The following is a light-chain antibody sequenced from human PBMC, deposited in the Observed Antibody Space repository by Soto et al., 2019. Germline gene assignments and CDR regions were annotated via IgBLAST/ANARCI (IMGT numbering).Light chain of an antibody. J-gene: IGLJ3*02. CDR2: EVS. V-gene: IGLV2-14*01. CDR3: YSYRNYNIWL. CDR1: STDIGDNP. Sequence: QSALTQPASVSGSLGQSITISCTGTSTDIGDNPVSWYQQHPDKAPKLILYEVSNRPSGVSHRFSGSRSGNTASLSISGLRPDDEAVYYCYSYRNYNIWLFGGGTKLTVL.